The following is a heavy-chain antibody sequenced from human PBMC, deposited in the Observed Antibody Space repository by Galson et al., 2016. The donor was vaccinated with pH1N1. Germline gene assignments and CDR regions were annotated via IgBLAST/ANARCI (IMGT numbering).Heavy chain of an antibody. CDR3: AKSSGWYWGYFGY. J-gene: IGHJ4*02. CDR2: ISWNSGGI. Sequence: SLRLTCAASGFTFDDYAMHWVRQAPGKGLEWVSGISWNSGGIDYADSVKGRLTISRDNANNYLYLQMNSLRAEDTALYYCAKSSGWYWGYFGYWGQGTLVTVSS. D-gene: IGHD6-19*01. V-gene: IGHV3-9*01. CDR1: GFTFDDYA.